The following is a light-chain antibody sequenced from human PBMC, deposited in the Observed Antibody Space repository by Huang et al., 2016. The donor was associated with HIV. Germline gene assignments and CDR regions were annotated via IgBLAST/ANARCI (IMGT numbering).Light chain of an antibody. J-gene: IGKJ4*01. V-gene: IGKV3-15*01. CDR3: QHYSNWPPLT. Sequence: IILTQSPATLFVSQGEGATLSCRASQSIGTNLAWYLQGTGQAPRLLVYGASTRATGVPVRFSGSRSGTQFNLTLSSLQSEDFATYYCQHYSNWPPLTCGGGTKVDI. CDR1: QSIGTN. CDR2: GAS.